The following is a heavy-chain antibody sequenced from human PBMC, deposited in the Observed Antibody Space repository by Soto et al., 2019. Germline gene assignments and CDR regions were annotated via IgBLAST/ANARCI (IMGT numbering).Heavy chain of an antibody. CDR3: ARDRDIAYHLEGGFYYSGMDV. D-gene: IGHD5-12*01. Sequence: GGSLRLSCAASGFTFGTYAMNWVRQAPGKGLEWVSTITDVGDPTYYADSVKGRFTISRDNSKNTLFLQMNSLRAEDTARYYCARDRDIAYHLEGGFYYSGMDVWGQVPTVPVSS. CDR2: ITDVGDPT. V-gene: IGHV3-23*01. CDR1: GFTFGTYA. J-gene: IGHJ6*02.